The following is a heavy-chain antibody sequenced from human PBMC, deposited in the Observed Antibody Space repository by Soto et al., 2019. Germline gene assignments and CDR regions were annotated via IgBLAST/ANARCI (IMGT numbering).Heavy chain of an antibody. D-gene: IGHD4-4*01. CDR3: ARGVLQYYFAS. Sequence: QVQLVESGGDLVKPGGSLRLSCAASGFSFSDYYMSWIRQAPGKGLEWISYISSSGNIIYYADSVKGRFTVSRDNAKNSLYLQVSSLRAEDTTVYYCARGVLQYYFASWGQGTLVAVAS. CDR2: ISSSGNII. V-gene: IGHV3-11*01. J-gene: IGHJ4*02. CDR1: GFSFSDYY.